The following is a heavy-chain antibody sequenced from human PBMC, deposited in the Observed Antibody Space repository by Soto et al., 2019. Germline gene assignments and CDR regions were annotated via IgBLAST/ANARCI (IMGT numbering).Heavy chain of an antibody. CDR2: IDSDAKT. CDR3: ARDGYSFALNF. Sequence: SGGSLRLSCAASGFSVSSYHMSWVRQAPGKGLEWVSGIDSDAKTFYADSVNGRFIISRDNSENTLFLQLNSLRAEDTAVYFCARDGYSFALNFWGPGTLVTVSS. V-gene: IGHV3-53*01. J-gene: IGHJ4*02. CDR1: GFSVSSYH. D-gene: IGHD5-18*01.